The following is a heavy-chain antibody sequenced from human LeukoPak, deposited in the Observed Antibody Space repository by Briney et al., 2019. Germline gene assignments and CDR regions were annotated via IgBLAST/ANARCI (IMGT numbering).Heavy chain of an antibody. D-gene: IGHD6-19*01. J-gene: IGHJ4*02. CDR3: ARKVAGTNYFDY. CDR2: ISSSSSYI. Sequence: RGSLRLSCAASGFTFSSYSMNWVRQAPGKGLEWVSSISSSSSYIYYADSVKGRFTISRDNAKNSLYLQMNSLRAEDTAVYYCARKVAGTNYFDYWGQGTLVTVSS. CDR1: GFTFSSYS. V-gene: IGHV3-21*01.